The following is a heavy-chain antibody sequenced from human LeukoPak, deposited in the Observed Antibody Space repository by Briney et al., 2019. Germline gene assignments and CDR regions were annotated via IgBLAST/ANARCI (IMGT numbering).Heavy chain of an antibody. CDR3: AKGYCSSTSCYYYYGMDV. V-gene: IGHV3-9*01. J-gene: IGHJ6*02. D-gene: IGHD2-2*01. Sequence: GRSLRLSCAASGFTFDDYAMHWVRQAPGKGLEWVSGISWNSGSIGYADSVKGRFTISRDNAKNSLYPQMNSLRAEDTALYYCAKGYCSSTSCYYYYGMDVWGQGTTVTVSS. CDR1: GFTFDDYA. CDR2: ISWNSGSI.